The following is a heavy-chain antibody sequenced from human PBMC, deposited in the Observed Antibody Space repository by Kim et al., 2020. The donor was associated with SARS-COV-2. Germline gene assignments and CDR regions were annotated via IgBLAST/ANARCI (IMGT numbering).Heavy chain of an antibody. D-gene: IGHD1-1*01. Sequence: GGSLRLSCATSGFTFSSYAMSWVRQAPGKGLEWVSSISGGNTYDADSVKGRFTISRDNSKSTLYLQMNSLRAEDTAIYYCSKNSYVVPGKEWGQGTLVT. V-gene: IGHV3-23*01. CDR1: GFTFSSYA. CDR2: ISGGNT. J-gene: IGHJ4*02. CDR3: SKNSYVVPGKE.